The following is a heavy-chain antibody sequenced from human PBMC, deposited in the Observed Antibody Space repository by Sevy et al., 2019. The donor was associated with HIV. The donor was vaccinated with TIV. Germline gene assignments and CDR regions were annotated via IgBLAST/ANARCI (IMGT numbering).Heavy chain of an antibody. CDR2: IWYDGSNK. CDR3: ARGRLVAATLYYFDY. D-gene: IGHD2-15*01. J-gene: IGHJ4*02. CDR1: GFTFSSYG. V-gene: IGHV3-33*01. Sequence: GGSLRLSCAASGFTFSSYGMHWVHQAPGKGLEWVAVIWYDGSNKYYADSVKGRFTISRDNSKNTLYLQMNSLRAEDTAVYYCARGRLVAATLYYFDYWGQGTLVTVSS.